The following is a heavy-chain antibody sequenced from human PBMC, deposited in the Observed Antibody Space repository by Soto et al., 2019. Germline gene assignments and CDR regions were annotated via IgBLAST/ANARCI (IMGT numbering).Heavy chain of an antibody. CDR1: GGSISSYY. V-gene: IGHV4-59*01. J-gene: IGHJ4*02. Sequence: SETLSLTCTVSGGSISSYYWSWIRQPPGKGLEWIGYIYYSGSTNYNPSLKSRVTISVDTSNNQFSLKLSSVTAADTAVYYCAREEGDCTNGLCSPDRHFDYGGRETLVPV. CDR3: AREEGDCTNGLCSPDRHFDY. D-gene: IGHD2-8*01. CDR2: IYYSGST.